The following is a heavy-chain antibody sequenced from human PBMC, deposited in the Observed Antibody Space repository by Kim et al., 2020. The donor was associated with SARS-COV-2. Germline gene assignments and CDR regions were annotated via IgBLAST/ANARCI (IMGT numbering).Heavy chain of an antibody. CDR2: INHSGST. Sequence: SETLSLTCAVYGGSFSGYYWSWIRQPPGKGLEWIGEINHSGSTNYNPSLKSRVTISVDTSKNQFSLKLSSVTAADTAVYYCARGRVVVPAAIPYYYYGMDVWGQGTTVTVSS. CDR1: GGSFSGYY. D-gene: IGHD2-2*01. J-gene: IGHJ6*02. V-gene: IGHV4-34*01. CDR3: ARGRVVVPAAIPYYYYGMDV.